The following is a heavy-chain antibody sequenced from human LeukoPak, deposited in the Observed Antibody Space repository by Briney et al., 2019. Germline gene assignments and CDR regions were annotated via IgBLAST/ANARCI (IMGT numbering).Heavy chain of an antibody. CDR1: GGSIDSSGSY. Sequence: KASETLSLTCTVSGGSIDSSGSYWGWIRQPPGKGLEWIGCVYYGGNAYYNPSLKSRVTISADLSKNQFSLSLISVTAADTALDYCARLFSRGWPYYYGLGAWGQGTTVTVSS. CDR2: VYYGGNA. J-gene: IGHJ6*02. D-gene: IGHD6-19*01. V-gene: IGHV4-39*01. CDR3: ARLFSRGWPYYYGLGA.